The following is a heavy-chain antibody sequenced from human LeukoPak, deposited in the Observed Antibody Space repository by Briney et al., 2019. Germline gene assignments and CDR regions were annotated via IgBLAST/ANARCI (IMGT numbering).Heavy chain of an antibody. D-gene: IGHD6-13*01. CDR1: GYRFTSYW. CDR3: ARLFVPRIAAADHFDY. Sequence: GESLKISSKGSGYRFTSYWIGWVCPMPGKGLEWMGIIYPGDSDTRYSTSFQGQVTISADKSISTDYLQWSSLKASDTAMYYCARLFVPRIAAADHFDYWGQGTLVTVSA. CDR2: IYPGDSDT. J-gene: IGHJ4*02. V-gene: IGHV5-51*01.